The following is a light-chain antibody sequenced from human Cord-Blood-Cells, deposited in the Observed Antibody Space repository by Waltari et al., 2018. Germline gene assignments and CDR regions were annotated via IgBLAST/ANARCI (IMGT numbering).Light chain of an antibody. CDR2: EVS. V-gene: IGLV2-8*01. CDR1: SSDVGGYNY. Sequence: QSALTQPPSASGSPGQSVTISCTGTSSDVGGYNYASWYQQHPGKAPKLMIYEVSKRPSGVPDRFSGSKSGNTASLTVSGLQAEDEADYYCSSYAGSNNLYVFGTGTKVTVL. CDR3: SSYAGSNNLYV. J-gene: IGLJ1*01.